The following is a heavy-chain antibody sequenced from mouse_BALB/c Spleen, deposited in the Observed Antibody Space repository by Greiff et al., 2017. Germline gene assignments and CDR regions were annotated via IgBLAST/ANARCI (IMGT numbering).Heavy chain of an antibody. CDR1: GYSITSCY. CDR2: ICYSGST. V-gene: IGHV3-8*02. J-gene: IGHJ4*01. D-gene: IGHD1-1*01. CDR3: ARFITTVVARFDYAMDY. Sequence: EVKLVESGPSLVKPSQTLSLTCSVSGYSITSCYLNWVRQFPGNKLEWMGYICYSGSTNYNPSLKSRMSSTRDTSKNQYYLQLNSVTTEDTATYYCARFITTVVARFDYAMDYWGQGTSVTVSS.